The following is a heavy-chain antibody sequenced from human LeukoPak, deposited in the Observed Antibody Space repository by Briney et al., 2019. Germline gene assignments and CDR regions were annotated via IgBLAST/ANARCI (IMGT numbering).Heavy chain of an antibody. D-gene: IGHD5-18*01. Sequence: SETLSLTCTVSGGSISSYSWGWIRQPPGKGLEWIGYIYYSGSTNYNPSLKSRVTISVDMSKNQFSLKLSSVTAADTAVYYCATSKGVQLWSFDYWGQGTLVTVSS. V-gene: IGHV4-59*12. J-gene: IGHJ4*02. CDR1: GGSISSYS. CDR2: IYYSGST. CDR3: ATSKGVQLWSFDY.